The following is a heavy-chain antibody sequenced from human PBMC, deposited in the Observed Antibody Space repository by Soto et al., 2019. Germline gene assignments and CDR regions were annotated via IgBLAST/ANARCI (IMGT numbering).Heavy chain of an antibody. CDR2: INAGNGNT. CDR1: GYTFTSYA. D-gene: IGHD1-26*01. Sequence: QVQLVQSGAEVKKPGASVKVSSKASGYTFTSYAMHWVRQAPGQRLEWMGWINAGNGNTKYSQKFQGRVTITRDTSASTAYMELSSLSSEDTAVYYCARGGSLYWYFDLWGRGTLVTVSS. CDR3: ARGGSLYWYFDL. J-gene: IGHJ2*01. V-gene: IGHV1-3*01.